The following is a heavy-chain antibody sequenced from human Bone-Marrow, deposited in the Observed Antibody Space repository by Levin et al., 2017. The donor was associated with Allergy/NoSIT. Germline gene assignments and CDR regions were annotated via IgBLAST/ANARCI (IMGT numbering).Heavy chain of an antibody. CDR2: ISSTSSFV. CDR1: GFSFSTSN. Sequence: PGGSLRLSCAASGFSFSTSNMNWVRQAPGKGLEWLSSISSTSSFVYYADSLKGRFTISRDNGKSSLYLQMESLRTDDTAIYYCARETGASHNWYLGGGWFDAWGQGVLVTVSS. CDR3: ARETGASHNWYLGGGWFDA. J-gene: IGHJ5*02. D-gene: IGHD1-1*01. V-gene: IGHV3-21*06.